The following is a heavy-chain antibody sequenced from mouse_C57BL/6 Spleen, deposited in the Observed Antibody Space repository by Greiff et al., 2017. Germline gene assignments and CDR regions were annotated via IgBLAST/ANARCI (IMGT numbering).Heavy chain of an antibody. Sequence: QVQLQQPGAELVKPGASVKLSCKASGYTFTSYWMQWVKQRPGQGLEWIGEIDPSDSYTNYNQKFKGKATLTVDTSSSTAYMQLSSLTSEDSAVYYCAGLLEGFAYWGQGTLVTVSA. CDR2: IDPSDSYT. CDR1: GYTFTSYW. V-gene: IGHV1-50*01. CDR3: AGLLEGFAY. D-gene: IGHD2-1*01. J-gene: IGHJ3*01.